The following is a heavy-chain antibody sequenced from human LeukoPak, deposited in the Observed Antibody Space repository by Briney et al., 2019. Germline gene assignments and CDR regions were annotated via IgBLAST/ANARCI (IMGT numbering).Heavy chain of an antibody. J-gene: IGHJ4*02. CDR3: ARMACSSTSCWGHFDY. V-gene: IGHV1-2*02. CDR2: INPNSGGT. D-gene: IGHD2-2*01. Sequence: ASVKVSCKASGYTFTGYYMHWVRQAPGQGLEWMGWINPNSGGTNYAQKFQGRVTMTRDTSISTAYMELSRLRSDDTAVYYCARMACSSTSCWGHFDYWGQGTLVTVSS. CDR1: GYTFTGYY.